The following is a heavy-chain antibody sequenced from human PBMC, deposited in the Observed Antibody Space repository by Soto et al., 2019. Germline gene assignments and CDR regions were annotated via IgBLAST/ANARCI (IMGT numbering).Heavy chain of an antibody. J-gene: IGHJ3*02. D-gene: IGHD3-22*01. Sequence: GGSLRLSCSASGFTFSSYAMHWVRQAPGKGLEYVSAISSNGGSTYYADSVKGRFTISRDNSKNTLYLQMSSLRAEDTAVYYCVKDSGPRDATYYYDSSGPGDIWGQGTMVTVSS. CDR1: GFTFSSYA. V-gene: IGHV3-64D*06. CDR3: VKDSGPRDATYYYDSSGPGDI. CDR2: ISSNGGST.